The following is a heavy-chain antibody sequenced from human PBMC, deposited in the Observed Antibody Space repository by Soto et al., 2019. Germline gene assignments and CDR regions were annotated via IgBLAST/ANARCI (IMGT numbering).Heavy chain of an antibody. CDR2: IYYNGRTNYNPST. CDR3: ARQMYGDNVFDY. CDR1: GASISSYY. J-gene: IGHJ4*02. D-gene: IGHD4-17*01. V-gene: IGHV4-59*08. Sequence: PSETLSLTCTVSGASISSYYWSWIRQPPGKGLEWIGYIYYNGRTNYNPSTNYNPSLKSRVTISVDTSRNQFSLKLSSVTAADTAVYYCARQMYGDNVFDYWGQGTLVTVSS.